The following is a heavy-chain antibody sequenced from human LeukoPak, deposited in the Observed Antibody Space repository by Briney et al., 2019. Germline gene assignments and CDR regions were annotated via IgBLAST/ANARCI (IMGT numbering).Heavy chain of an antibody. D-gene: IGHD2/OR15-2a*01. CDR1: GFTFSSYA. Sequence: GGSLRLSCAASGFTFSSYAMSWVRQAPGKGLEWVSTISDSYGSTYYADSVKGRFTISRDNSKNTLYLQMNSLRAEDTAVYHCAKERSRGFYYFDDWGQGTLVTVSS. CDR3: AKERSRGFYYFDD. V-gene: IGHV3-23*01. CDR2: ISDSYGST. J-gene: IGHJ4*02.